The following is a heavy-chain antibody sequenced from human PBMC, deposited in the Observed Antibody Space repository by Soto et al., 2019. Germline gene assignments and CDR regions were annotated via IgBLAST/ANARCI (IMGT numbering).Heavy chain of an antibody. Sequence: GASVKVSCKASGDTFTANYIHWVRQAPGQGLEWMGRIIPISGAANYAQKFQGRVTITADKSTSTSYMELSSLRSEDTAVYYCARDMTRTVVPYFDFWGQGTLVTVSS. V-gene: IGHV1-69*06. CDR2: IIPISGAA. CDR3: ARDMTRTVVPYFDF. J-gene: IGHJ4*02. CDR1: GDTFTANY. D-gene: IGHD1-7*01.